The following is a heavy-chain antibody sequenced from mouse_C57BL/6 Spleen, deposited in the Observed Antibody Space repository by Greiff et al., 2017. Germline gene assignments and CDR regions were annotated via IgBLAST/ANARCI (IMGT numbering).Heavy chain of an antibody. V-gene: IGHV1-20*01. CDR3: ASFDYYGSSYNYAMDY. D-gene: IGHD1-1*01. J-gene: IGHJ4*01. Sequence: EVKLMESGPELVKPGDSVKISCKASGYSFTGYFMNWVMQSHGKSLEWIGRINPYNGDTFYNQKFKGKATLTVDKSSSTAHMELRSLTSEDSAVYYCASFDYYGSSYNYAMDYWGQGTSVTVSS. CDR2: INPYNGDT. CDR1: GYSFTGYF.